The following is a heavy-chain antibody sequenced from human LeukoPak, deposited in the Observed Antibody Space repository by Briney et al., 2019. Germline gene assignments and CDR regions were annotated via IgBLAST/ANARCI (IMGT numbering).Heavy chain of an antibody. CDR1: GLTFSSHW. J-gene: IGHJ4*02. D-gene: IGHD6-19*01. V-gene: IGHV3-74*01. CDR2: ITNDGSST. CDR3: ARDPLAVADYYFDY. Sequence: GGSLRLSCAASGLTFSSHWMHWVRQAPGKGLVWVSRITNDGSSTTYADSVKGRFTISRDNAKNMLYLQVNSLRAEDTAVYYCARDPLAVADYYFDYWGQGTLVTVSS.